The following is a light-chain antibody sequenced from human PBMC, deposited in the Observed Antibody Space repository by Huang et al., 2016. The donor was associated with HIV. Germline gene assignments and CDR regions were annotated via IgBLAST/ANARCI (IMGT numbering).Light chain of an antibody. CDR3: QQRNNWRGVT. CDR1: QSVSNS. CDR2: DAS. J-gene: IGKJ3*01. V-gene: IGKV3-11*01. Sequence: EIVLTQSPATLSLSPGERATLSCRASQSVSNSLAWYQQKPGQAPSLLIYDASNRATSLPARFSGRGSGPGFTLTISSLEPEDFAVYYCQQRNNWRGVTFGPGTKVDIK.